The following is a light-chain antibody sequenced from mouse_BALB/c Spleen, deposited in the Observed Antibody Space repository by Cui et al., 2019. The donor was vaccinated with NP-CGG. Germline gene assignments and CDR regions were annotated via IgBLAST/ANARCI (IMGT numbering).Light chain of an antibody. Sequence: TQESVLTTSPGETVTLTCRSSTGAVTTSNYANWVQEKPDHLFTGLIGGTNNRTPGVPARFSGSLIGDKAALTITGAQTEDEAKYFCALWYSNHWVFGGGTKLTVL. CDR2: GTN. CDR1: TGAVTTSNY. J-gene: IGLJ1*01. V-gene: IGLV1*01. CDR3: ALWYSNHWV.